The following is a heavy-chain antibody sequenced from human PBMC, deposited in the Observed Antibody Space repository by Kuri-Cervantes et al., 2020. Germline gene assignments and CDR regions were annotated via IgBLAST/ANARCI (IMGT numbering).Heavy chain of an antibody. Sequence: GGSLRLSCAASGFTFSSYAMSWVRQAPGKGLEWVAVISYDGSNKYYADSVKGRFTISRDNSKNTLYLQMNSLRAEDTAVYYCAKQVYYGSGSYSHYYGMDVWGQGTTVTVSS. CDR1: GFTFSSYA. D-gene: IGHD3-10*01. CDR3: AKQVYYGSGSYSHYYGMDV. CDR2: ISYDGSNK. V-gene: IGHV3-30-3*02. J-gene: IGHJ6*02.